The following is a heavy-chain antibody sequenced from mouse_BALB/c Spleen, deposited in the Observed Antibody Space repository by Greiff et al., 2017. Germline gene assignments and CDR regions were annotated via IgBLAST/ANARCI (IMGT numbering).Heavy chain of an antibody. J-gene: IGHJ4*01. D-gene: IGHD2-1*01. Sequence: VQLQQSGAELVRPGSSVKISCKASGYAFSSYWMNWVKQRPGQGLEWIGQIYPGDGDTNYNGKFKGKATLTADKSSSTAYMQLSSLTSEDSAVYCCARREGNYRDYAMDYWGQGTSVTVSS. CDR1: GYAFSSYW. CDR2: IYPGDGDT. V-gene: IGHV1-80*01. CDR3: ARREGNYRDYAMDY.